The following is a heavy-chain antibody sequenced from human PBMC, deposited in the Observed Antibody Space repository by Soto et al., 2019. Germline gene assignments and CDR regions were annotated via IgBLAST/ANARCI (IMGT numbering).Heavy chain of an antibody. Sequence: PSETLSLTCTVSGGSISSSSYYWGWIRQPPGKGLEWIGSIYYSGSTYYNPSLKSRVTISVDTSKNQFSLKLSSVTAADTAVYYCACDSSGYPDYFDYWGQGTLVTVSS. CDR1: GGSISSSSYY. CDR2: IYYSGST. CDR3: ACDSSGYPDYFDY. J-gene: IGHJ4*02. V-gene: IGHV4-39*01. D-gene: IGHD3-22*01.